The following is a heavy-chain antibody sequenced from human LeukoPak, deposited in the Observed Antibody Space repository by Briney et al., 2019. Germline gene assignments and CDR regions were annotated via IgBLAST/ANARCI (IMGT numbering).Heavy chain of an antibody. CDR2: ISTYNGKS. CDR1: GYTFTSYS. CDR3: ARHPYYDTSAYYVY. D-gene: IGHD3-22*01. Sequence: ASVKVSCKGSGYTFTSYSISWVRQAPGQGLGWMGWISTYNGKSNYAQKFQDRVIMTTDTSTKTVYMELSSLRSDDSAVYYCARHPYYDTSAYYVYWGQGTLVIVSS. J-gene: IGHJ4*02. V-gene: IGHV1-18*01.